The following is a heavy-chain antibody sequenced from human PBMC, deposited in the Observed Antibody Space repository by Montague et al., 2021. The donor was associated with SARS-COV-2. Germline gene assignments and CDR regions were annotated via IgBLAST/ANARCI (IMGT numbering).Heavy chain of an antibody. CDR2: IHHGGST. V-gene: IGHV4-34*01. Sequence: SETLSLTCAVYGGSFSTYSWNWIRQPQGKGLEWIWEIHHGGSTNYNPSLKSRVTISADTSKNQFSLKLTSVAAADTAVYYCARLGDGVVPSPILGVGPYYSYYYMDVWGKGTTVTVSS. J-gene: IGHJ6*03. CDR1: GGSFSTYS. D-gene: IGHD3-10*01. CDR3: ARLGDGVVPSPILGVGPYYSYYYMDV.